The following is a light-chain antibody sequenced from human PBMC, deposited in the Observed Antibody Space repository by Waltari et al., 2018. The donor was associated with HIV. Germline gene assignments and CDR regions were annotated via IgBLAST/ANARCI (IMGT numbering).Light chain of an antibody. J-gene: IGKJ2*01. CDR2: WAA. V-gene: IGKV4-1*01. CDR3: QQSFATPDT. Sequence: DIVMTQSPDSLAVSLGERVTIRCSSSQSVQYKSEKNYLSWYQQKPGQSPSVVMYWAATRESGVPDRFSGSGSGADYTRTNGNVQAEDVAIYYCQQSFATPDTFGQGTKLEI. CDR1: QSVQYKSEKNY.